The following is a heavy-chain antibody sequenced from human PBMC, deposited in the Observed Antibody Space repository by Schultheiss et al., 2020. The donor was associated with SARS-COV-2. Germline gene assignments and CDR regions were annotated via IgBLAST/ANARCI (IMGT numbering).Heavy chain of an antibody. V-gene: IGHV4-59*12. CDR3: ARSSGGDSSGYYY. J-gene: IGHJ4*02. CDR1: GGSISGYF. D-gene: IGHD3-22*01. Sequence: SETLSLTCTVSGGSISGYFCNWIRQSPGKGLEWIGYIYYSGSTNYNPSLKSRVTISVDTSKNQFSLKLSSVTAADTAVYYCARSSGGDSSGYYYWGQGTLVTVSS. CDR2: IYYSGST.